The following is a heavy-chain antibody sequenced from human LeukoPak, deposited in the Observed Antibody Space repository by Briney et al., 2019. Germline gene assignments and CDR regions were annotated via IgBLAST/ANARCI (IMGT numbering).Heavy chain of an antibody. CDR1: GYTLTELS. Sequence: ASVKVSCNFSGYTLTELSMHWVRQAPGKGLEWMGGFDPEDGETIYAQKFQGRVTMTEDTSTDTAYMELSSLRSEDTAVYYCATGSYGSGRYSRDLDYWGQGTLVTVSS. CDR2: FDPEDGET. J-gene: IGHJ4*02. D-gene: IGHD3-10*01. CDR3: ATGSYGSGRYSRDLDY. V-gene: IGHV1-24*01.